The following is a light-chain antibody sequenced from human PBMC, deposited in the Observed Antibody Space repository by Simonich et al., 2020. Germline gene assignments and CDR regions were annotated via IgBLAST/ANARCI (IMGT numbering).Light chain of an antibody. V-gene: IGKV4-1*01. Sequence: IVMTQSPDSLAVPLGERATINCKSSQSVLYSSNNKNYLAWYQQKPGQPPKLLIYCASTRESGVPDRFSGSGSGTDFTLTISSLQAEDVAVYYCQQYYSTPWTFGQGTKVEIK. J-gene: IGKJ1*01. CDR2: CAS. CDR1: QSVLYSSNNKNY. CDR3: QQYYSTPWT.